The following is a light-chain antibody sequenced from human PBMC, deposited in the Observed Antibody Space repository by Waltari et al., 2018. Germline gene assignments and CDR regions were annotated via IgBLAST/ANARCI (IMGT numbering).Light chain of an antibody. CDR3: QQSHSAPLA. CDR2: AAS. V-gene: IGKV1-39*01. Sequence: DIQMTQSPSSVSAPVRHRVTITCRASPAITNYVNWYQQRPGLAPKLLIYAASTLQGGVPTRFSGSGSGTDFTLTISSLQIEDFATYYCQQSHSAPLAFGGGTRLEI. CDR1: PAITNY. J-gene: IGKJ4*01.